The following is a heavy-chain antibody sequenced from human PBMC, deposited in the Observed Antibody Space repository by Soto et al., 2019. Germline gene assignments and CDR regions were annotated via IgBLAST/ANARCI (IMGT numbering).Heavy chain of an antibody. D-gene: IGHD6-13*01. CDR1: GYTFSSYG. J-gene: IGHJ6*03. Sequence: QVQLVQSGGEVKKPGASVKVSCKASGYTFSSYGISWVRQAPGQGLEWMGWISVYNGNTNYAEKFQGRVTMTTDTSTSTAYMELGSLTSDDTAVYYCARRFGYSSSYNFYYLDVWGKGTTVTVSS. V-gene: IGHV1-18*01. CDR2: ISVYNGNT. CDR3: ARRFGYSSSYNFYYLDV.